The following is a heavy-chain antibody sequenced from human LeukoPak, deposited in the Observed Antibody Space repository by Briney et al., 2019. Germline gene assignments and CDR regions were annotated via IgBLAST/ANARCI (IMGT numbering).Heavy chain of an antibody. J-gene: IGHJ4*02. V-gene: IGHV3-48*03. CDR1: GFTFRSYE. D-gene: IGHD1-26*01. Sequence: PGGSLRLSCEDSGFTFRSYEMNWVRQAPGKGLEWIAYLSSSGSAFSYADSVKGRFTIARDNAKNSLYLQMNSLRVEDTAVYYCASRIVGTPDYFDYWGQGTLVTVSS. CDR3: ASRIVGTPDYFDY. CDR2: LSSSGSAF.